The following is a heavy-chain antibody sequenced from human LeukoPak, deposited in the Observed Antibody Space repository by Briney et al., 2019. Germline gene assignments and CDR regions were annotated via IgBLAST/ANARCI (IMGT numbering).Heavy chain of an antibody. V-gene: IGHV4-31*03. CDR3: ASTYDFWSGYYVHGAFDI. Sequence: SETLSLTCTVSGGSISSGGYYWSWIRQHPGKGLEWIGYIYYSGSTYYNPSLKSRVTISVDTSKNQFSLKLSSVTAADTAVYYCASTYDFWSGYYVHGAFDIWGQGTMVTVSS. CDR2: IYYSGST. J-gene: IGHJ3*02. D-gene: IGHD3-3*01. CDR1: GGSISSGGYY.